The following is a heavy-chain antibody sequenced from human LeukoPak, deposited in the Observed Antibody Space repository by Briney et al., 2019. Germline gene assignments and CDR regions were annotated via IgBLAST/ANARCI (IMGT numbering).Heavy chain of an antibody. J-gene: IGHJ4*02. CDR1: GFTFTGYH. CDR2: VNPNSGGT. V-gene: IGHV1-2*02. D-gene: IGHD4-23*01. CDR3: ARDSYGGNWSLGY. Sequence: ASMKLSCKASGFTFTGYHIHWVRQAPGQGLEWMGWVNPNSGGTNYAQMFQGRVTMTRDTSINTAYMELSGLRSDDTAVYYCARDSYGGNWSLGYWGQGTLVTVSS.